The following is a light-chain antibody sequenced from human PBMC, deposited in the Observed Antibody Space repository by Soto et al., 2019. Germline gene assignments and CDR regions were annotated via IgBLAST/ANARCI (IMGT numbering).Light chain of an antibody. V-gene: IGKV3-20*01. CDR1: QSVSSSY. Sequence: IVLTPSPGTLSLSPWERATLSCQASQSVSSSYLAWYQQKPGQAPRLLIYGASSRATGIPDRFSGSGSGTDFTLTISRLKPEDFAVYYCQQYGSSPRRTFGQGTKVDIK. CDR3: QQYGSSPRRT. CDR2: GAS. J-gene: IGKJ1*01.